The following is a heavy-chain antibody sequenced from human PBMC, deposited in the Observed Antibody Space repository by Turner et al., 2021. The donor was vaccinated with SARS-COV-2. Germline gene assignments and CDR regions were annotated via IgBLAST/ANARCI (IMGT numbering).Heavy chain of an antibody. Sequence: EVQLLESGGGLVQPGGSLRLSCAASGITSTSYSMSWVRQPPGKGLEWVSSSSGSGVTTYYADSVKGRFTISRDSFNNMVYLQMNSLRADDMAVYYCAKGGWGAFDYWGQGILVIVSS. CDR3: AKGGWGAFDY. CDR2: SSGSGVTT. V-gene: IGHV3-23*01. J-gene: IGHJ4*02. D-gene: IGHD3-16*01. CDR1: GITSTSYS.